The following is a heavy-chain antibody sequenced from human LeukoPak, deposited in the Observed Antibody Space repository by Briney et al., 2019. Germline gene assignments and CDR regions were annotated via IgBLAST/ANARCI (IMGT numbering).Heavy chain of an antibody. Sequence: GGSLRLSCAASGFTFSSYSMNWVRQAPGKGLEWVPSISSSSSYIYYADSVKGRFTISRDNPKNTLYLQMNRLRAEDTAVYFCAKRGVVIRVILVGFHKEAYYFDSWGQGALVTVSS. V-gene: IGHV3-21*04. CDR1: GFTFSSYS. J-gene: IGHJ4*02. D-gene: IGHD3-22*01. CDR2: ISSSSSYI. CDR3: AKRGVVIRVILVGFHKEAYYFDS.